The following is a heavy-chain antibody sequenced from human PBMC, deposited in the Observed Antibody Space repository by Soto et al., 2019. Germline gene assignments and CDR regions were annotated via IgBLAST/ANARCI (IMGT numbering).Heavy chain of an antibody. CDR2: INPNSGGT. CDR3: ARGRYCSSTSCFYAFDI. V-gene: IGHV1-2*04. J-gene: IGHJ3*02. D-gene: IGHD2-2*01. CDR1: GYTFTGYY. Sequence: GASVKVSCKASGYTFTGYYMHWVRQAPGQGLEWMGWINPNSGGTNYAQKFQGWVTMTRDTSISTAYMELSRLRSDDTAVYYCARGRYCSSTSCFYAFDIWGQGTIVTVSS.